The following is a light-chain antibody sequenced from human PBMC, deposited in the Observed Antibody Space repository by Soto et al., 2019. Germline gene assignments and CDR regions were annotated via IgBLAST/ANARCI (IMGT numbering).Light chain of an antibody. Sequence: DNVFTQSPGTLSFSARYRATLFCRARQSLTNPYIAWYQQKPGQAPRLLIYDISSRATGIPDRFSGSGFGTDFTLTISRLEPEDFAVYYCQQYGSSFTITFGQGTRLEIK. CDR3: QQYGSSFTIT. CDR1: QSLTNPY. CDR2: DIS. V-gene: IGKV3-20*01. J-gene: IGKJ5*01.